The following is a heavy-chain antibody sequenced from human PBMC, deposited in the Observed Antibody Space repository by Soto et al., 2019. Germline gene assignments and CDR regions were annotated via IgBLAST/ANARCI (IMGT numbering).Heavy chain of an antibody. CDR3: ARRTLTDDLLSGYSNWFAP. Sequence: SETLSLTCTVSGGSVSSGICYWSWIRQPPAKGLEWIGYSCXSGSINFNPSLKSRVTISVDTSKTQFALKLSSVTAAHTAVYYCARRTLTDDLLSGYSNWFAPWGQGTLVTVS. CDR1: GGSVSSGICY. J-gene: IGHJ5*02. CDR2: SCXSGSI. V-gene: IGHV4-61*01. D-gene: IGHD3-3*01.